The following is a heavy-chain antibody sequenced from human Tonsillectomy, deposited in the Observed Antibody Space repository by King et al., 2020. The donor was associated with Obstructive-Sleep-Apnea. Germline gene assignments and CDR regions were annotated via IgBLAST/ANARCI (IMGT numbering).Heavy chain of an antibody. CDR1: GGSIGLGGFY. V-gene: IGHV4-31*03. J-gene: IGHJ4*02. Sequence: QLQESGPGLVTPSQTLSLTCTVSGGSIGLGGFYWSWIRHLPWRDLEWIGYIYNGDTSYYNPSLESRVTISAEQSKDQFSLKLTPVTAADTAVYYCARDHDRERGNFDYWGQGTLVTVSS. CDR3: ARDHDRERGNFDY. CDR2: IYNGDTS. D-gene: IGHD3-10*02.